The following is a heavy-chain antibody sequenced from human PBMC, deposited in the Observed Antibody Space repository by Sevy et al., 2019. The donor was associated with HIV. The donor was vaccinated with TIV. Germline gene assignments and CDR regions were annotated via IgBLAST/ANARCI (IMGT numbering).Heavy chain of an antibody. V-gene: IGHV3-30*18. CDR1: GFTFSSFG. CDR3: AKDLDYFDSSAGPSSLIYNYYYGLED. Sequence: GGSLRLSCAASGFTFSSFGMHWVRQAPGKGLEWVSFISYDGSNKKYADSVKGRHTVSRDKSKNTLYLQMNSLRAEDTAVYYCAKDLDYFDSSAGPSSLIYNYYYGLEDWGPGTTVTVSS. D-gene: IGHD3-22*01. CDR2: ISYDGSNK. J-gene: IGHJ6*02.